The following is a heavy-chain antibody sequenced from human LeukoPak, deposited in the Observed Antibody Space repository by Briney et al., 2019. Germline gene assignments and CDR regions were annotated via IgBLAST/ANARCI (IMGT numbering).Heavy chain of an antibody. CDR3: AAHYYDSSSAAAARHLAHFDP. Sequence: SVKVSCKASGGTFSSYTISWVRQAPGQGLEWMGRIIPILGIANYAQKFQGRVTITADKSTSTAYMELSSLRSEDTAVYYCAAHYYDSSSAAAARHLAHFDPWGQGTLVTVSS. CDR1: GGTFSSYT. CDR2: IIPILGIA. J-gene: IGHJ5*02. D-gene: IGHD3-22*01. V-gene: IGHV1-69*02.